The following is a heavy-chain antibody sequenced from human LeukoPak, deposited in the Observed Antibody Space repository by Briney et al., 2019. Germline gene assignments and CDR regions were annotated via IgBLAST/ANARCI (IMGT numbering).Heavy chain of an antibody. CDR3: ARDQGAGFDY. CDR2: ISSSSSTI. D-gene: IGHD3-16*01. J-gene: IGHJ4*02. V-gene: IGHV3-48*01. Sequence: GGSLRLSCAASGFTFSSYSMNWVRQAPGKGLEWVSYISSSSSTIYYADSVKGRFTISRDNAKNSLYLQMNSLRAEDTAVYYCARDQGAGFDYWGQGTLVTVSS. CDR1: GFTFSSYS.